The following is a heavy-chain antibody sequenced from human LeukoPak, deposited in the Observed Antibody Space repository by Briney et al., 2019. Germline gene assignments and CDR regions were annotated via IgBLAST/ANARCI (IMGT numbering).Heavy chain of an antibody. D-gene: IGHD2-8*02. CDR2: IDPSSGVP. CDR3: ARSGFSTGFYLDF. V-gene: IGHV1-2*02. J-gene: IGHJ4*02. CDR1: VYTFTVQF. Sequence: ASVKVSFKSSVYTFTVQFIHWLRQAPGQGLEWMGWIDPSSGVPHYAQKFQDTITLTRDTSIATAYMEVHRLQSDDTAVYYCARSGFSTGFYLDFRGQGTLISVSS.